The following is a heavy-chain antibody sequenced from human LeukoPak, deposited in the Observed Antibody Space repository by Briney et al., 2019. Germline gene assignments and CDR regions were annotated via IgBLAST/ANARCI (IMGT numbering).Heavy chain of an antibody. Sequence: ASVKVSCKVSGYTLTELSMHWVRQAPGKGLEWMGGFDPEDGETIYAQKFQGRVAMTTDTSTTTAYMELRSLRSDDAAVYYCARDRVAVVPAGIGGRPGPWGQGTQVTVSS. D-gene: IGHD2-2*01. J-gene: IGHJ5*02. CDR2: FDPEDGET. V-gene: IGHV1-24*01. CDR3: ARDRVAVVPAGIGGRPGP. CDR1: GYTLTELS.